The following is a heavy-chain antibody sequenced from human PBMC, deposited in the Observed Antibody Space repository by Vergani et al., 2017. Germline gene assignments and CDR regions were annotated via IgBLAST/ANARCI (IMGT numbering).Heavy chain of an antibody. J-gene: IGHJ6*03. CDR1: GGSFTSYH. CDR3: ARVNTETNGHLYYYYYKDV. D-gene: IGHD4-11*01. Sequence: QVQLQQWGGGLLKPSETLSLTCVVNGGSFTSYHWTWIRQSPGEGLEWVGDIDHTGRPDYNPSLKSRLTMSVDKYRNQFPLTLNSVPATDTAIYFCARVNTETNGHLYYYYYKDVWGQGTAVTVS. CDR2: IDHTGRP. V-gene: IGHV4-34*01.